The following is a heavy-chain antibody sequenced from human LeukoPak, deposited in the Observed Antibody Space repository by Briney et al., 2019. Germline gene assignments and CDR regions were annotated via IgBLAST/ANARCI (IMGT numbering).Heavy chain of an antibody. V-gene: IGHV1-69*05. CDR1: GGTFSSYA. J-gene: IGHJ4*02. CDR3: ARGGGVGYYDSSGLDY. Sequence: ASVKVSCKASGGTFSSYAISWVRQAPGQGLEWMGGIIPIFSTANYAQKFQGRVTITTDESTSTAYMELSSLRSEDTAVYYCARGGGVGYYDSSGLDYWGQGTLVTVSS. D-gene: IGHD3-22*01. CDR2: IIPIFSTA.